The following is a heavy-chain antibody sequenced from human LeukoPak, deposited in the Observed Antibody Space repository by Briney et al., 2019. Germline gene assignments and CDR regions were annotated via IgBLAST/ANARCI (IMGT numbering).Heavy chain of an antibody. J-gene: IGHJ5*02. CDR1: GGSISSSNW. Sequence: SGTLSRTCAVSGGSISSSNWWTWVRQPPGKGLEWIGEIYHSGSTNYSPSLKSRVTISVDKSKNQFSLKLSSVTAADTAVYYCARIIVGATNWFDPWGQGTLVTVSS. D-gene: IGHD1-26*01. CDR2: IYHSGST. CDR3: ARIIVGATNWFDP. V-gene: IGHV4-4*02.